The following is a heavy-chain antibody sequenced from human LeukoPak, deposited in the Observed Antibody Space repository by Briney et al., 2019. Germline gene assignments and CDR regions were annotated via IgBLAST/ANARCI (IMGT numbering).Heavy chain of an antibody. CDR1: GFTFSSYG. D-gene: IGHD3-22*01. CDR3: AKERKTYFYDTSGYPIDY. V-gene: IGHV3-30*02. Sequence: PGGSLRLSFAASGFTFSSYGIHWVRQAPGKGLEWVAFIRYDGTNKYYADSVKGRFTISRDNSKNTLYLQMNSLRAEDTAVYYCAKERKTYFYDTSGYPIDYWGQGTLVTVSS. J-gene: IGHJ4*02. CDR2: IRYDGTNK.